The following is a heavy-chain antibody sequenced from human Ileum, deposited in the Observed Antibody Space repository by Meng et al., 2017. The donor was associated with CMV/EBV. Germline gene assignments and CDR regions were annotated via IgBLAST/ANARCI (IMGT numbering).Heavy chain of an antibody. CDR1: GFTFDDYA. J-gene: IGHJ6*02. CDR3: AKDAHSSGWFTLRDYYYGMDV. Sequence: SLKISCAASGFTFDDYAMHWVRQAPGKGLEWVSGISWNSGSIGYADSVKGRFTISRDYAKNSLYLQMNSLRAEDMALYYCAKDAHSSGWFTLRDYYYGMDVWGQGTTVTVSS. V-gene: IGHV3-9*03. D-gene: IGHD6-19*01. CDR2: ISWNSGSI.